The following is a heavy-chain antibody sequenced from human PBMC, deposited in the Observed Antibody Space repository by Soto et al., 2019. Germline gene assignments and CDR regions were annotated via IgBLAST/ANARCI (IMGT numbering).Heavy chain of an antibody. CDR3: ARHSGSSWYRYYYYYYMDV. V-gene: IGHV1-8*01. CDR1: GYVFTSYD. J-gene: IGHJ6*03. Sequence: ASVKVSCKARGYVFTSYDINWVRQATGQVLEWMGWMNPNSGNTGYAQKFQGRVTMTRNTSISTAYMELSSLRSEDTAVYYCARHSGSSWYRYYYYYYMDVWGKGTTVTVSS. CDR2: MNPNSGNT. D-gene: IGHD6-13*01.